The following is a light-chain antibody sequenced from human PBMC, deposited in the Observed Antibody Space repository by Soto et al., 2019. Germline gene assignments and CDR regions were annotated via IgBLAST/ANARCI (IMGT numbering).Light chain of an antibody. J-gene: IGKJ1*01. CDR3: QQYANSHGT. CDR1: QSVSTNY. V-gene: IGKV3-20*01. CDR2: GAS. Sequence: ENVMTQSAGAVSLSPGERATLSCRASQSVSTNYVAWYQQKPGQAPRLLIYGASSRASGIPDRFRGSGSGTDFTLTISRLEPEDFAVYYCQQYANSHGTFGQGTKVDIK.